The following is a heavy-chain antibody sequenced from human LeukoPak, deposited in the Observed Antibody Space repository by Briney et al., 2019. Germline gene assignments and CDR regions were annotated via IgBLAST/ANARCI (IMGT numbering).Heavy chain of an antibody. Sequence: HPGGSLRLSCAASGFTFSSYAMSWVRQAPGKGLEWVSSISGSGGSTYYADSVKGRFTISRDNSKNSLYLQMNSLRAEDTAVYYCARDSRGWLRGGDGYWGQGTLVTVSS. V-gene: IGHV3-23*01. CDR1: GFTFSSYA. D-gene: IGHD5-24*01. CDR3: ARDSRGWLRGGDGY. CDR2: ISGSGGST. J-gene: IGHJ4*02.